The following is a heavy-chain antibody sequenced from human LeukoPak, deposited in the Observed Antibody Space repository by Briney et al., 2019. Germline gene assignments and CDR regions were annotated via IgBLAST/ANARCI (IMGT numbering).Heavy chain of an antibody. J-gene: IGHJ5*02. V-gene: IGHV3-48*01. CDR2: ISSSSATI. CDR1: GFTFSSYS. CDR3: ASLYGSGPNWFDP. Sequence: PGGSLRLSCAAYGFTFSSYSMNWVRQAPGKGLEWVSYISSSSATIYYAVSVKGRFTISRDNAKNSLHLQMNSLRAEDTAVYYCASLYGSGPNWFDPWGQGTLVTVSS. D-gene: IGHD3-10*01.